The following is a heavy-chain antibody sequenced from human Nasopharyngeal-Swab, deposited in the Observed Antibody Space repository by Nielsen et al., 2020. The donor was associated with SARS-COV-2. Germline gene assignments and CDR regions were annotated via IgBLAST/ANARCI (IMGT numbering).Heavy chain of an antibody. J-gene: IGHJ4*02. CDR1: GGSLSGYY. V-gene: IGHV4-34*01. CDR3: ARQLDCSSTSCPAGEFAC. CDR2: INHSGST. Sequence: SETLSLTCAVYGGSLSGYYWSWIRQPPGKGLEWIGEINHSGSTNYNPSLKSRVTISVDTSKNQFSLKLSSVTAADTAVYYCARQLDCSSTSCPAGEFACWGQGTLVTVSS. D-gene: IGHD2-2*01.